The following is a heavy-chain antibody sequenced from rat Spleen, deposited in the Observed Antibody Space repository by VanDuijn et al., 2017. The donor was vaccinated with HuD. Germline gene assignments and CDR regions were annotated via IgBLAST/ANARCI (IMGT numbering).Heavy chain of an antibody. CDR2: ISSSSGT. D-gene: IGHD1-8*01. V-gene: IGHV5-62*01. Sequence: VQLVESGGGLVQPGKSLKLSCSASGFTFSSYGMHWIRQAPGKGLDWVAYISSSSGTVYADAVKGRFTISRDNAKNTLYLQMNSLRSEDTATYYCTSPLYGSYVAAYYWGQGVMVTVSS. CDR1: GFTFSSYG. CDR3: TSPLYGSYVAAYY. J-gene: IGHJ2*01.